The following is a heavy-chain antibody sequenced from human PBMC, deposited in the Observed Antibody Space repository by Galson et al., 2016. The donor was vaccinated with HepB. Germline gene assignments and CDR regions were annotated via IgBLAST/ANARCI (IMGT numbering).Heavy chain of an antibody. V-gene: IGHV3-7*01. CDR2: IRKDGDVR. Sequence: SLRLSCAASGFSFSTYWMSWVRQAPGKGLEWVANIRKDGDVRDYGASVRGRFTISRDNAMNSLYPQMDDLSPEDTAVYYCVRDSSWNYNYWGQGALVTVSS. J-gene: IGHJ4*02. CDR1: GFSFSTYW. D-gene: IGHD1-7*01. CDR3: VRDSSWNYNY.